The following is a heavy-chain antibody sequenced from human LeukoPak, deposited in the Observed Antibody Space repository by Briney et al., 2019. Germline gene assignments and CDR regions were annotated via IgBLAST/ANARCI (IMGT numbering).Heavy chain of an antibody. CDR3: ATYGSGRFYFDY. CDR1: GYTFTSYD. CDR2: MNPNSGNT. V-gene: IGHV1-8*01. D-gene: IGHD3-10*01. Sequence: ASVKVSCKASGYTFTSYDINWVRQATGQGLEWMGWMNPNSGNTGYAQKFQGRVTMTRNTSISTAYMELSSLRSEDTAVYYCATYGSGRFYFDYWGQGTLVTVSS. J-gene: IGHJ4*02.